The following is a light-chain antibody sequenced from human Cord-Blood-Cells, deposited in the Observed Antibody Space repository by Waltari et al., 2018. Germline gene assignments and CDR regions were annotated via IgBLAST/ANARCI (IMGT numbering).Light chain of an antibody. CDR3: SSYTSSSTWV. CDR1: SSDVGGYNY. CDR2: DVS. V-gene: IGLV2-14*03. J-gene: IGLJ3*02. Sequence: QSALTQPASVSGSPGQSITISCIGTSSDVGGYNYVSWYQQPPGKAPKLMIYDVSNRPSGVSNRFSGSKSGNTASLTISGLQAEDEADYYCSSYTSSSTWVFGGGTKLTVL.